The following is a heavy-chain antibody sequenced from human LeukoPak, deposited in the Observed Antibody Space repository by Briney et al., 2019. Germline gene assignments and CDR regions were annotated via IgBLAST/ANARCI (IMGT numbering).Heavy chain of an antibody. J-gene: IGHJ4*02. CDR2: ISGSGGST. CDR1: GFTFSSYA. V-gene: IGHV3-23*01. Sequence: GGSLRLSCAASGFTFSSYAMSWVRQAPGKGLEWVSDISGSGGSTYYADSVKGRFTISRDNSKNTLYLQMNSLRAEDTAVYYCAKVPRIAAATSHDYWGQGTLVTVSS. D-gene: IGHD6-13*01. CDR3: AKVPRIAAATSHDY.